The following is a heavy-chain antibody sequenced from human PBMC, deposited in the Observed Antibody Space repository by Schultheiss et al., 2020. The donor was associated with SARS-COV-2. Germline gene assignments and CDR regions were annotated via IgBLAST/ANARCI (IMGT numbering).Heavy chain of an antibody. CDR2: ISYDTNNR. J-gene: IGHJ4*02. V-gene: IGHV3-30*03. Sequence: GGSLRLSCAASGFSFSNYGMHWVRQAPGKGLEWVAVISYDTNNRYYADSVKGRFTISRDNSKSTLYLQMNSLRAEDTAVYYCARVRSEYSSGWYRDPFDYWGQGTLVTVSS. CDR1: GFSFSNYG. CDR3: ARVRSEYSSGWYRDPFDY. D-gene: IGHD6-19*01.